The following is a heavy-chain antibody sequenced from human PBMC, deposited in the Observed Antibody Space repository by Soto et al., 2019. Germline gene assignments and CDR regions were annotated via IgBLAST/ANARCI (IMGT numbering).Heavy chain of an antibody. CDR3: ASTRGSSYDY. CDR1: GFTVSGNY. CDR2: SYNGGGT. Sequence: GGSLRLSCAASGFTVSGNYMSWVRQAPGKGLEWVSVSYNGGGTYYADSVKGRFTISRDNSKNTLYLQMNSLRAEDTAVYYCASTRGSSYDYWGQGTLVTVSS. J-gene: IGHJ4*02. V-gene: IGHV3-53*01. D-gene: IGHD6-6*01.